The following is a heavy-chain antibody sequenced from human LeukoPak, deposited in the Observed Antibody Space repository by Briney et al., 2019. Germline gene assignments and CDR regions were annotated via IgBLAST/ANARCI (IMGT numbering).Heavy chain of an antibody. D-gene: IGHD5-24*01. CDR2: ISSSSAYI. V-gene: IGHV3-21*06. CDR3: ARGGYGYNFFDY. J-gene: IGHJ4*02. CDR1: GFIFSDYS. Sequence: PGGSLRLSCVASGFIFSDYSMDWVRQAPGKGLEWVSSISSSSAYIFYSDSVKGRFTISRDNAQSSLYLQMNSLRAEDTAVYYCARGGYGYNFFDYWGQGTLVTVSS.